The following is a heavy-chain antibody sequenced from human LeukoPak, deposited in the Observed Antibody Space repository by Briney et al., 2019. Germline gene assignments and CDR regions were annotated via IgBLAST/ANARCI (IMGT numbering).Heavy chain of an antibody. J-gene: IGHJ4*02. V-gene: IGHV3-23*01. CDR3: ARAIPGNYGGNDF. D-gene: IGHD4-23*01. CDR2: ISDSGGST. CDR1: GITLSNYG. Sequence: PGGSLRLSCAVSGITLSNYGMSWVRQAPGKGLEWVAGISDSGGSTYYADSVKGRFTISRDNSKNTLYLQMNSLRAEDTAVYYCARAIPGNYGGNDFWGQGTLVTVSS.